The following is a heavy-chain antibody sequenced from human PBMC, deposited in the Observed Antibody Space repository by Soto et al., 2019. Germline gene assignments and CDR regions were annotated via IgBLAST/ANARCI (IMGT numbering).Heavy chain of an antibody. V-gene: IGHV4-31*03. CDR2: IYYSGST. CDR1: GGSISSGGYY. Sequence: SEPLSLTCTVSGGSISSGGYYWSWIRQHPGKGLEWIGYIYYSGSTYYNPSLKSRVTISVDTSKNQFSLKLSSVTAADTAVYYCAGGRTSWDIVVVPAAIGDYYYYGMDVWGQGTRVTVSS. J-gene: IGHJ6*02. D-gene: IGHD2-2*02. CDR3: AGGRTSWDIVVVPAAIGDYYYYGMDV.